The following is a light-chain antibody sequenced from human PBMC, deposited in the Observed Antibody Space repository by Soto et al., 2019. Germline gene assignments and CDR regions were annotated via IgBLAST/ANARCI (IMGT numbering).Light chain of an antibody. V-gene: IGKV2D-29*01. CDR2: AVS. J-gene: IGKJ1*01. Sequence: IVMTQTPLSLSVTPGQPASITCKTSQSLLQSDGNSYLDWYLQKPVQPPQLLIYAVSNRFSGVPDRFSGSGSGTDFTLKISRVEAEDVGVYYCMQRIELPRTVGQGTKVEIK. CDR1: QSLLQSDGNSY. CDR3: MQRIELPRT.